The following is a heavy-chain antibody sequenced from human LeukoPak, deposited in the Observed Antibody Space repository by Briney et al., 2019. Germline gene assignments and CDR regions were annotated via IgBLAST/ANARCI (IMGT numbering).Heavy chain of an antibody. J-gene: IGHJ4*02. CDR3: ARLPGIAAAGTEDYFDY. CDR2: ISDDGTRK. D-gene: IGHD6-13*01. Sequence: PGGSLRLSCAASGFTFSSYGIHWVRLAPGKGLEWVAVISDDGTRKYYADSVQGRFTISRDNSKNMLYLQMNSLRAEDTAVYYCARLPGIAAAGTEDYFDYWGQGTLVTVSS. CDR1: GFTFSSYG. V-gene: IGHV3-30*03.